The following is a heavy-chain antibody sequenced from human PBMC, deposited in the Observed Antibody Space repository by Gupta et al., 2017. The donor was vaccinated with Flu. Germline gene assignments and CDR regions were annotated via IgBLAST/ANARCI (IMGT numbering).Heavy chain of an antibody. CDR3: ARDSNPQYIVLVPTVLWGMGYGMDV. V-gene: IGHV1-69*06. J-gene: IGHJ6*02. Sequence: QVQLVQSGTEVKRPGSSVKVSCEVSGGTFNNYAFSWVRQAPGQGLEWVGGIFPMFGTTSYSQKFQNRVTIIADRSTSTLYMELSSLGSEDTAVYYCARDSNPQYIVLVPTVLWGMGYGMDVWGQGTTVTVSS. CDR2: IFPMFGTT. CDR1: GGTFNNYA. D-gene: IGHD2-2*01.